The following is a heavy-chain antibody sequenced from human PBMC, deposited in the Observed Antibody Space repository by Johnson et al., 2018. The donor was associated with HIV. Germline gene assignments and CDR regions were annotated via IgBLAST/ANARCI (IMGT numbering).Heavy chain of an antibody. J-gene: IGHJ3*02. Sequence: VQLVESGGGLVQPGGSLRLSCAASGFTFSSYWMSWVRQAPGKGLGWVANIKQDGSEKYYADSVKGRFTISRDNSKNTLYLQMNSLRAEDTAVYYCAKGFGASSGAFDIWGQGTMVTVSS. D-gene: IGHD1-26*01. CDR1: GFTFSSYW. CDR2: IKQDGSEK. CDR3: AKGFGASSGAFDI. V-gene: IGHV3-7*02.